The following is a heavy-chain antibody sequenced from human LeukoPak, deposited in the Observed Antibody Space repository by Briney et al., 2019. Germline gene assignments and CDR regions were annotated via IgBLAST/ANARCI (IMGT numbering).Heavy chain of an antibody. V-gene: IGHV4-34*01. J-gene: IGHJ4*02. CDR3: ARAYSSGWYPTYYFDY. CDR1: GGSFSGYY. Sequence: PSETLSLTCAVYGGSFSGYYWSWIRQPPGKGLEWIGEINHSGSTNYNPSLKSRVSMSVDTSKNQFSLKLSSVTAADTAVYYCARAYSSGWYPTYYFDYWGQGTLVTVSS. CDR2: INHSGST. D-gene: IGHD6-19*01.